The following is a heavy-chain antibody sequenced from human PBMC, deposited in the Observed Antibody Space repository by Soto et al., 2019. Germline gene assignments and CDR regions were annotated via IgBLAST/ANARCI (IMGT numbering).Heavy chain of an antibody. CDR2: ISTNNEAI. D-gene: IGHD3-10*01. J-gene: IGHJ4*02. V-gene: IGHV3-48*01. CDR1: GFSISDCS. CDR3: ASVLGLRRSGSSPAY. Sequence: EVQLVESGGGLVQPGGSLRLSCAASGFSISDCSMNWVRRAPGKGLEWISYISTNNEAIYYADSVKGRFTISRDNAKNSLYLQVNSRRAEDKALYYCASVLGLRRSGSSPAYWGQGTLVTVSS.